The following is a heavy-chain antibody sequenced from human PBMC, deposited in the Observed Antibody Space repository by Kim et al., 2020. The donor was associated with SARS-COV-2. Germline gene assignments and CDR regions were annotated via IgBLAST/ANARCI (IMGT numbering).Heavy chain of an antibody. CDR2: NGGIT. Sequence: NGGITHYEDSVKGRFTISRDNSKNTLDLQMNSLRSEDTAVYYCLTRLLPNWGRGTLVTVSS. V-gene: IGHV3-64D*09. J-gene: IGHJ1*01. CDR3: LTRLLPN.